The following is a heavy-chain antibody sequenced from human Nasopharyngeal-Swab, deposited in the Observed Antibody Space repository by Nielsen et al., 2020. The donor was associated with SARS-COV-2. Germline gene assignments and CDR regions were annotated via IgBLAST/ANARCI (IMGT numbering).Heavy chain of an antibody. Sequence: GESLKISCAAPGFTFSSYAMHWVRQAPGKGLEWVAVISYDGSNKYYADSVKGRFTISRDNSKNTLYLQMNSLRAEDTAVYYCARDQGGMFDPWGQGTLVTVSS. J-gene: IGHJ5*02. V-gene: IGHV3-30-3*01. CDR2: ISYDGSNK. CDR3: ARDQGGMFDP. CDR1: GFTFSSYA.